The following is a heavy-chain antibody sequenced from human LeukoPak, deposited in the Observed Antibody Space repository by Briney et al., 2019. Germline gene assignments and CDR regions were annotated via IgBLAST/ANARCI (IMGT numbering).Heavy chain of an antibody. V-gene: IGHV3-30*02. J-gene: IGHJ5*02. CDR1: GFTFSSYA. Sequence: GGSLRLSCAASGFTFSSYAMSWVRQAPGKGLEWVAFIRYDGSNKYYANSVKGRFTISRDNSKNTLYLQMNSLRAEDTAVYYCAKDITKATWFDPWGQGTLVTVSS. CDR2: IRYDGSNK. CDR3: AKDITKATWFDP.